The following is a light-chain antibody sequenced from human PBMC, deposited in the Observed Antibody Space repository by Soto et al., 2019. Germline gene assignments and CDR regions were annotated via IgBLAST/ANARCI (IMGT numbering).Light chain of an antibody. Sequence: QSVLTQPASVSVSPGQSITISCNGTSRDVGGYNYVSWYQQHPGKAPKRMIYEVSNRPSGVSNRFSGSKSGNTASLTISGLQAEDEADYYCSSYTSSSTHNYVFGTGTKLTVL. CDR1: SRDVGGYNY. CDR3: SSYTSSSTHNYV. V-gene: IGLV2-14*01. CDR2: EVS. J-gene: IGLJ1*01.